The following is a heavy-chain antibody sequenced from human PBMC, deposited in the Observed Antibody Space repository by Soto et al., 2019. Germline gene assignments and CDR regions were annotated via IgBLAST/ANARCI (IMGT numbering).Heavy chain of an antibody. CDR1: GFTVSSNY. Sequence: PAWSMRLSCAASGFTVSSNYMSWVRQAPGKGLEWVSVIYSGGSTYYADSVKGRFTISRDNSKNTLYLQMNSLRAEDTAGYYCARQRDARPYGMDVSSQGTTVTVSS. CDR3: ARQRDARPYGMDV. J-gene: IGHJ6*02. V-gene: IGHV3-53*01. CDR2: IYSGGST. D-gene: IGHD6-6*01.